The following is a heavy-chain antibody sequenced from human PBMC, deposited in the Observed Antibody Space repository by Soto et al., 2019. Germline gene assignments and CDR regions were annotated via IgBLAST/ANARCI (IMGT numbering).Heavy chain of an antibody. V-gene: IGHV3-30-3*01. J-gene: IGHJ5*02. CDR3: ARGSSADP. CDR1: GGTFSSYA. CDR2: ISYDGSNK. Sequence: GGLLRLSCAASGGTFSSYAMLWVRQAPGKGLERVAVISYDGSNKYYADSVKGRFTISRDNSKNTLYLQMNSLRAEDTAVYYCARGSSADPWGQGTLVTVSS.